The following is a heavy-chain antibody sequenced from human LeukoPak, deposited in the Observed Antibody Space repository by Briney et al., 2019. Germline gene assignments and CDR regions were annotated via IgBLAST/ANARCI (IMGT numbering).Heavy chain of an antibody. D-gene: IGHD3-10*01. Sequence: GGSLRLSCSASTFTLRGCEMKWVRQTHGKGLEWLAYIGYSGNSFLYARFVWLLLTISSDNAKTTLYLQMTALRVEDTGLYFCARDRAFGEGINWFDPWGQGTLVTVSS. CDR2: IGYSGNSF. J-gene: IGHJ5*02. CDR3: ARDRAFGEGINWFDP. V-gene: IGHV3-48*03. CDR1: TFTLRGCE.